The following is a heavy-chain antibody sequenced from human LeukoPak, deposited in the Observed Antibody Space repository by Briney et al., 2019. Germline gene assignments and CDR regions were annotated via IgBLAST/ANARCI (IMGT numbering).Heavy chain of an antibody. D-gene: IGHD1-26*01. CDR2: INPDSGGT. CDR1: GYTFTGYY. CDR3: ARETGATIDY. V-gene: IGHV1-2*02. Sequence: GASVKVSCKASGYTFTGYYIHWVRQAPGQGLEWMGWINPDSGGTNYAQNFQGRVTMTRDTSISTAYMELSRLRSDDAAVYYCARETGATIDYWGQGTLVTVSS. J-gene: IGHJ4*02.